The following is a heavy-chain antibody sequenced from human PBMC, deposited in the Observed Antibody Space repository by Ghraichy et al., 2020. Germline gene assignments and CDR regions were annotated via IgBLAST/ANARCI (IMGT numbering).Heavy chain of an antibody. CDR1: GFTFSSKS. CDR2: LSAASSTV. J-gene: IGHJ4*02. D-gene: IGHD6-13*01. Sequence: GGSLRLSCAASGFTFSSKSMNWVRQAPGKGLEWLSYLSAASSTVHYADSVWGRFTTSRDNVKNILYLDMNGLRDEDTAVYYCATSPTVSAAGSDDFWGQGTLVTVSS. CDR3: ATSPTVSAAGSDDF. V-gene: IGHV3-48*02.